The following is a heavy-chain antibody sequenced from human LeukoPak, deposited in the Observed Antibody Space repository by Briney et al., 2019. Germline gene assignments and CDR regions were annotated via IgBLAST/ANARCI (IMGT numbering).Heavy chain of an antibody. V-gene: IGHV1-2*02. CDR3: ARGDYCSSTSCYSMGY. J-gene: IGHJ4*02. CDR2: INPNSGGT. D-gene: IGHD2-2*02. Sequence: ASVKVSCKASGYTFTGYYMHWVRQAPGQGLEWMGWINPNSGGTNYAQKFQGRVTMTRDTSISTAYMELSRLRSDDTAVYYCARGDYCSSTSCYSMGYWGQGTLVTVSS. CDR1: GYTFTGYY.